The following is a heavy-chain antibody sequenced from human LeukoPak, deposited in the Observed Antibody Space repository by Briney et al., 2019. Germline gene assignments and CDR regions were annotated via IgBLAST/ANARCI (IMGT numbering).Heavy chain of an antibody. Sequence: GSLRLSCAASGFTFSSYSMNWVRQAPGKGLAWFGTICYIGSTYYNASLKSRVTISVDTSKNQFSLKLSSVTAADTAVYYCARDQNIRYCSGGICDYYYYGMDVWGQGTTVTVSS. D-gene: IGHD2-15*01. CDR3: ARDQNIRYCSGGICDYYYYGMDV. CDR1: GFTFSSYS. V-gene: IGHV4-39*07. J-gene: IGHJ6*02. CDR2: ICYIGST.